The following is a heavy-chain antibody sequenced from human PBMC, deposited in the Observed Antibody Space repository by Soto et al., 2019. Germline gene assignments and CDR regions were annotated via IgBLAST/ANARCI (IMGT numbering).Heavy chain of an antibody. Sequence: SDTLSLTCAVSGGSISSGGYSWGWIRQPPGKGLEWIGYIYHSGSTYYNPSLKSRVTISVDRSKNQFSLKLSSVTAADTAVYYCARGMTTVTTIDYWGQGTLVTVSS. CDR3: ARGMTTVTTIDY. CDR1: GGSISSGGYS. CDR2: IYHSGST. D-gene: IGHD4-4*01. J-gene: IGHJ4*02. V-gene: IGHV4-30-2*01.